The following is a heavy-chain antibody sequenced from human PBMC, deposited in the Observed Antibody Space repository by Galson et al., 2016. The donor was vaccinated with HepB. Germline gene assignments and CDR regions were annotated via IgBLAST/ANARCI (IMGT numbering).Heavy chain of an antibody. CDR1: GSTFNTYV. CDR2: IIPMLGTA. Sequence: SVKVSCKASGSTFNTYVISWVRQAPGQGLEWMGGIIPMLGTATYAQKFQGRVTITADESTSTAYMDLSSLRSEDTALYYCARGSEILTGYYAYWGQGTLITVSS. J-gene: IGHJ4*02. V-gene: IGHV1-69*13. D-gene: IGHD3-9*01. CDR3: ARGSEILTGYYAY.